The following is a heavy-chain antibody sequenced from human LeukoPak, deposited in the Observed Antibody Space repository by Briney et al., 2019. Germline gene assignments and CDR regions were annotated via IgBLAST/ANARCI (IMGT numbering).Heavy chain of an antibody. V-gene: IGHV4-59*12. CDR3: ARGPYYDFWSGYSQHGSFDY. D-gene: IGHD3-3*01. Sequence: SETLSLTCTVSGGSISSYHWSWIRQPPGKGLEWIGYIYYSGSTNYNPSLKSRVTISVDTSKNQFSLKLSSVTAADTAVYYCARGPYYDFWSGYSQHGSFDYWGQGTLVTVSS. CDR2: IYYSGST. J-gene: IGHJ4*02. CDR1: GGSISSYH.